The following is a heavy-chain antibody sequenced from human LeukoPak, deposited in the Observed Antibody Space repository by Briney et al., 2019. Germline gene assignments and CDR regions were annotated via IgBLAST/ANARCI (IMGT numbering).Heavy chain of an antibody. D-gene: IGHD4-23*01. CDR1: GFTFSSYA. CDR2: ISGSGGST. V-gene: IGHV3-23*01. CDR3: AKDPTTVVTLYYTDV. Sequence: GGSLRLSCAASGFTFSSYAMSWVRQAPGKGLEWVSAISGSGGSTYYADSVKGRLTISRDNSKNTLYLQMNSLRAEDTAVYYCAKDPTTVVTLYYTDVWGKGTTVTVSS. J-gene: IGHJ6*03.